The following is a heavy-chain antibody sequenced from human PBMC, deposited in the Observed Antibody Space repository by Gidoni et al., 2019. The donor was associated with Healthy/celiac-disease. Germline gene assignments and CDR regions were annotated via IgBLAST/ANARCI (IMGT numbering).Heavy chain of an antibody. V-gene: IGHV3-43*01. CDR2: ISWDGGST. Sequence: EVQLVESGGVVVQPGGSLRLSCAASGFTLDDYTMHWVRPAPGNGLEWVSLISWDGGSTYYADSVKGRVTISRDNSKNSLYLQMNSLRTEDTALYYCAKGSSGYYDGFDYWGQGTLVTVSS. J-gene: IGHJ4*02. CDR3: AKGSSGYYDGFDY. CDR1: GFTLDDYT. D-gene: IGHD3-22*01.